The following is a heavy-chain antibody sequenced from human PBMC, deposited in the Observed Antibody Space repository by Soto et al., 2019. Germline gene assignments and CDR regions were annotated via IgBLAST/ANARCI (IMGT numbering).Heavy chain of an antibody. D-gene: IGHD5-12*01. CDR1: GFTFSNYL. J-gene: IGHJ4*02. CDR3: ARDGYIGFDY. V-gene: IGHV3-74*01. CDR2: IDSDGSDT. Sequence: GSLRLSCAASGFTFSNYLMHWVRQGPGKGPVWVSRIDSDGSDTIYADSVKGRFTISRDNAKNTLFLQMHSLRAEDMGVYYCARDGYIGFDYWGQGTLVTVSS.